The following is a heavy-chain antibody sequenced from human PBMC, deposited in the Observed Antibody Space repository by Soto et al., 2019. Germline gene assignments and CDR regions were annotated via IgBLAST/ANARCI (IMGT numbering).Heavy chain of an antibody. CDR3: ARGDWFDP. CDR1: GGSFSGYH. V-gene: IGHV4-34*01. CDR2: INHSGST. J-gene: IGHJ5*02. Sequence: SETLSLTCAVYGGSFSGYHWSWIRQPPGKGLEWIGEINHSGSTNYNPSLKSRVTISVDTSKNQFSLKLSSVTAADTAVYYCARGDWFDPWGQGTLVTVSS.